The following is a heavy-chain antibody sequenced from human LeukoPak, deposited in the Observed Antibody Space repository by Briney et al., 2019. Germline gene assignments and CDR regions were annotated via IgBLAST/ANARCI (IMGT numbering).Heavy chain of an antibody. CDR2: ISTYNGDT. Sequence: GASVKVSCKTSNYIFASYGISWLRQAPGQGLEWMGWISTYNGDTKFAQNLQGRLTVTTDTSTRTVYMELRSLRSDDTAVYYCARAGRTSTGVFDNWGQRTLVTVSS. V-gene: IGHV1-18*04. CDR3: ARAGRTSTGVFDN. CDR1: NYIFASYG. D-gene: IGHD2-2*01. J-gene: IGHJ4*02.